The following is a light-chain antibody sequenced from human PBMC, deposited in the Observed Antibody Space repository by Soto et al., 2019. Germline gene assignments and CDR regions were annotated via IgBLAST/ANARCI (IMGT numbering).Light chain of an antibody. CDR1: SSDGGGYNY. CDR2: DVS. V-gene: IGLV2-14*03. Sequence: QSVLTPPASVYGSPRQSITLSCTGTSSDGGGYNYVSWYQHHPGKAPKLMIYDVSNRPSGVSNRFSGSKSGNTASLTISGLQPEDEADYYCCSYTTSNTRQIVFGTGPKVTVL. J-gene: IGLJ1*01. CDR3: CSYTTSNTRQIV.